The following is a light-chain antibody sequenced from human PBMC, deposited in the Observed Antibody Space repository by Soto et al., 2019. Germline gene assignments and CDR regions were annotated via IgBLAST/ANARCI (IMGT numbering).Light chain of an antibody. CDR1: QSVSSNY. J-gene: IGKJ2*01. CDR2: AAS. V-gene: IGKV3-20*01. CDR3: QLYRNCPPRYT. Sequence: EVVLTQSPGTLYLSPGERATLSCRASQSVSSNYLAWYQQKRGQAPRLLIYAASARATGIPDRFSGSGSGTDLYLTLSSLELEALAVYLCQLYRNCPPRYTFGQGTKLEIK.